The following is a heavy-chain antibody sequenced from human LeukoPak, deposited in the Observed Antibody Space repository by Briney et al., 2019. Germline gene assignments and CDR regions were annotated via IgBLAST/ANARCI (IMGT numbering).Heavy chain of an antibody. D-gene: IGHD3-10*01. Sequence: SETLSLTCTVSGGSISSGSYYWSWIRQPAGKGLEWIGSIYYSGSTYYNPSLKSRVTISVDTSKNQFSLKLSSVTAADTAVYYCARSRYSSGTYYYDYWGQGTLVTVSS. CDR3: ARSRYSSGTYYYDY. V-gene: IGHV4-39*07. CDR2: IYYSGST. CDR1: GGSISSGSYY. J-gene: IGHJ4*02.